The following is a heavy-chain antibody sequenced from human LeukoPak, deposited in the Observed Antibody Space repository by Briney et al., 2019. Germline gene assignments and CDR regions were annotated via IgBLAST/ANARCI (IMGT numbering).Heavy chain of an antibody. CDR3: ARVPYYYDSSGYPRYYFDY. CDR1: GGSISSYY. D-gene: IGHD3-22*01. Sequence: SETLSLTCTVSGGSISSYYWSWIRQPPGKGLEWIGYIYYSGSTNYNPSLKSRVTISVDTSKNQFSLKLSSVTAADTAVYYCARVPYYYDSSGYPRYYFDYWGQGTLVTVSS. V-gene: IGHV4-59*01. CDR2: IYYSGST. J-gene: IGHJ4*02.